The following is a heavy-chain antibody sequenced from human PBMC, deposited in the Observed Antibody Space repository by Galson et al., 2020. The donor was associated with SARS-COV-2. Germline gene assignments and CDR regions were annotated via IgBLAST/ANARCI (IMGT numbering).Heavy chain of an antibody. CDR2: IYYSGST. D-gene: IGHD6-13*01. V-gene: IGHV4-61*01. Sequence: SQTLSLTCTVSGGSVNSGSYFWSWIRQPPGKRLEWIAYIYYSGSTNYNPSLKSRVTISIDTSKNQFSLKLSSVTAADTAVYFCARAANFYYYDMDVWGQGTTVTVSS. CDR3: ARAANFYYYDMDV. J-gene: IGHJ6*02. CDR1: GGSVNSGSYF.